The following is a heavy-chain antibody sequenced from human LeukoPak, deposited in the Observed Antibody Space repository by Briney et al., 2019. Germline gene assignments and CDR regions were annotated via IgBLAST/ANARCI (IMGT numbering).Heavy chain of an antibody. J-gene: IGHJ1*01. Sequence: GGSLRLSCAASGLTFSNYAMTWVRQAPGKGLEWVSTLSSNAVTTHYADSVKGRFAISRDNSKNTLFLQMNSLRAEDTAVYYCAKLSSGSPSNFQHWGQGTRVSVSP. CDR1: GLTFSNYA. V-gene: IGHV3-23*01. CDR2: LSSNAVTT. D-gene: IGHD1-26*01. CDR3: AKLSSGSPSNFQH.